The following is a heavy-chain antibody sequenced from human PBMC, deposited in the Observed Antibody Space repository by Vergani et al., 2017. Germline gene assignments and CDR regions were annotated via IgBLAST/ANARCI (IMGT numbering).Heavy chain of an antibody. CDR2: IKSKTDGGTT. CDR3: TTEYYYDNSGLFDY. CDR1: GFTFSNGW. Sequence: EVQLVESGGGIVKPGGSLRLSCVASGFTFSNGWMSWVRQAPGKGLEWIGRIKSKTDGGTTDYAAPVKGRFTISRDDSKNTLYLQMNSLKTEDTAVYYCTTEYYYDNSGLFDYWGQGTLVTVSS. J-gene: IGHJ4*02. D-gene: IGHD3-22*01. V-gene: IGHV3-15*01.